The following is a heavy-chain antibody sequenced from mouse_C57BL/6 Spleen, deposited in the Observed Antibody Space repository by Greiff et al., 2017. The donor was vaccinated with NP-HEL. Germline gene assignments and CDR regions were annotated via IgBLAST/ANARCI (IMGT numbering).Heavy chain of an antibody. J-gene: IGHJ4*01. V-gene: IGHV2-6*03. CDR3: ARVPNWDGAMDY. Sequence: VKVVESGPGLVAPSQSLSITCTVSGFSLTSYGVHWVRQPPGKGLEWLVVIWSDGSTTYNSALKSRLSISKDNSKSQVFLKMNSLQTDDTAMYYCARVPNWDGAMDYWGQGTSVTVSS. CDR1: GFSLTSYG. D-gene: IGHD4-1*01. CDR2: IWSDGST.